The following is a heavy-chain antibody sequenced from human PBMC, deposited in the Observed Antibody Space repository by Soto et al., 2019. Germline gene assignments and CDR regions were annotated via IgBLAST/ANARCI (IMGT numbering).Heavy chain of an antibody. V-gene: IGHV4-59*08. Sequence: LSLTCTVSGGSISSYYWSWIRQPPGKGLEWIGYIYYSGSTNYNPSLKSRVTISVDTSKNQFSLKLSSVTAADTAVYYCARRNGSAFDFWGQGTMVTVSS. J-gene: IGHJ3*01. CDR2: IYYSGST. CDR3: ARRNGSAFDF. CDR1: GGSISSYY. D-gene: IGHD2-2*03.